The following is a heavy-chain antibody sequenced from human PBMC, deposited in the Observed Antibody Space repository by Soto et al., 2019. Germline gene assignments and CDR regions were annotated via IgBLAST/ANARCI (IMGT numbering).Heavy chain of an antibody. CDR3: AKDGPDSSGRWGFDY. D-gene: IGHD3-22*01. J-gene: IGHJ4*02. Sequence: LRLSCAASGFTFSSYAMSWVRQSPGKGLEWVSGISYSGFSTFYADSVKGRFSISRDKSKNTLYLQMDSLRAEDTAVYYCAKDGPDSSGRWGFDYWGQGTMVTVSS. CDR2: ISYSGFST. V-gene: IGHV3-23*01. CDR1: GFTFSSYA.